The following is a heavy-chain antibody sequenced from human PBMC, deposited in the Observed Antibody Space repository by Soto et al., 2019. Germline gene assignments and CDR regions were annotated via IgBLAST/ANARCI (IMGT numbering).Heavy chain of an antibody. CDR3: VHRRGGSFFDF. V-gene: IGHV2-5*02. J-gene: IGHJ4*02. D-gene: IGHD2-15*01. CDR1: GFSLRTSEVG. Sequence: SGPTLVNPTQTLTLTCTFSGFSLRTSEVGVGWIRQPPGKALEWLALIYWDNDKTYSPSLRSRLTITRDTSKNQVVLTMTDMDPVDTATYYCVHRRGGSFFDFWGQGALVTVSS. CDR2: IYWDNDK.